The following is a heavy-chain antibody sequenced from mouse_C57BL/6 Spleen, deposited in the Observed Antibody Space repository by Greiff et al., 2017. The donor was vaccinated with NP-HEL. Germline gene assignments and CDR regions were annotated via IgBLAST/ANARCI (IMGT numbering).Heavy chain of an antibody. CDR2: IYPGSGST. V-gene: IGHV1-55*01. D-gene: IGHD1-1*01. Sequence: QVQLKQPGAELVKPGASVKMSCKASGYTFTSYWITWVKQRPGQGLEWIGDIYPGSGSTNYNEKFKSKATLTVDTSSSTAYKQLSSLTSEDSAVYYCARGITTVVAEDWYFDVWGTGTTVTVSS. J-gene: IGHJ1*03. CDR1: GYTFTSYW. CDR3: ARGITTVVAEDWYFDV.